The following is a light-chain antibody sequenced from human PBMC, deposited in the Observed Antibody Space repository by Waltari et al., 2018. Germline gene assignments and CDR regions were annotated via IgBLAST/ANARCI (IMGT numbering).Light chain of an antibody. CDR1: SSDVGSYNY. V-gene: IGLV2-14*03. CDR3: SSYTPTSILV. J-gene: IGLJ2*01. CDR2: DVT. Sequence: QSALTQPASVSGSPGQSLTLSCSGTSSDVGSYNYVSWYQQHPATPPKLLIYDVTKRPSGVSGRFSGSKSGNTASLTISGLQPEDEADYFCSSYTPTSILVFGGGTKLTV.